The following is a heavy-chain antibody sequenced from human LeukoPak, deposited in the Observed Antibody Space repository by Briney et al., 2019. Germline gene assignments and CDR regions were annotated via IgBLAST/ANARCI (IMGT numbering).Heavy chain of an antibody. CDR1: GSSISGYY. CDR3: ARGNWSYGY. D-gene: IGHD1-7*01. V-gene: IGHV4-59*01. J-gene: IGHJ4*02. Sequence: SETLSLTCTVSGSSISGYYWSWIRRAPGEGLERIGYIYDRETNYSPSLKSRVTISVDTSTSSFSLKVTSVTAADTAVYYCARGNWSYGYWGQGTLVTVSS. CDR2: IYDRET.